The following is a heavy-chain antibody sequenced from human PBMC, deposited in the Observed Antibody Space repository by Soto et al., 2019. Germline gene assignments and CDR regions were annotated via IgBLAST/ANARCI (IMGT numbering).Heavy chain of an antibody. Sequence: PGESLKISCKGSGYSFTSYWIGWVRQMPGKGLEWMGIIYPGDSDTRYSPSFQGQVTISADKSISTAYLQWSSLKASDTAMYYCARRGALETHYYGSGSYYALKTPYYYSGMDVWGQGTTVTVSS. V-gene: IGHV5-51*01. CDR2: IYPGDSDT. CDR3: ARRGALETHYYGSGSYYALKTPYYYSGMDV. J-gene: IGHJ6*02. D-gene: IGHD3-10*01. CDR1: GYSFTSYW.